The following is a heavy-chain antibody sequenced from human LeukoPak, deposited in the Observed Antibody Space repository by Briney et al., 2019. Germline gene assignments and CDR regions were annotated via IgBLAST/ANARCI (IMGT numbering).Heavy chain of an antibody. CDR3: ARMFRPYYYGMDV. CDR2: ITSTSSPI. CDR1: GFTFSSYS. J-gene: IGHJ6*02. V-gene: IGHV3-48*01. D-gene: IGHD3-10*02. Sequence: GGSLRLSCAGSGFTFSSYSMTWVRQAPGKGLEWLSYITSTSSPIYYADSVRGRFTISRDNAKNSLYLQMNSLGGEDTAVYYCARMFRPYYYGMDVWGQGTTVTVSS.